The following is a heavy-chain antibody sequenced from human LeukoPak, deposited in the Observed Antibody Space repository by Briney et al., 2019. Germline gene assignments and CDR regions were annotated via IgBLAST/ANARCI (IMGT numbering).Heavy chain of an antibody. CDR1: GYTFSNYW. D-gene: IGHD3-22*01. J-gene: IGHJ3*02. CDR2: IYPTDSDT. Sequence: GESLKISCKGSGYTFSNYWIGWVRQMPGKGLEWMAIIYPTDSDTRYSPSFQGQVTISADKSISTAYLQWSSLRASDTAMYYCATAFQDSSGYPENDAFDIWGQGTMVIVSS. CDR3: ATAFQDSSGYPENDAFDI. V-gene: IGHV5-51*01.